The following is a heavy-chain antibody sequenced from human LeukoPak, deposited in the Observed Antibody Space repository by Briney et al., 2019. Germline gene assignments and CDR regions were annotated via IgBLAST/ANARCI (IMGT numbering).Heavy chain of an antibody. J-gene: IGHJ4*02. Sequence: TGGSLRLSCAASGFTFSSYWMHWVRQAPGKGLVWVSRINSDGSSTSYAHSVKGRFTISRDNAKNTLYLQMNSLRAEDTAVYYCARGAYYYDSSGYYYTDYWGQGTLVTVSS. CDR3: ARGAYYYDSSGYYYTDY. CDR1: GFTFSSYW. V-gene: IGHV3-74*01. D-gene: IGHD3-22*01. CDR2: INSDGSST.